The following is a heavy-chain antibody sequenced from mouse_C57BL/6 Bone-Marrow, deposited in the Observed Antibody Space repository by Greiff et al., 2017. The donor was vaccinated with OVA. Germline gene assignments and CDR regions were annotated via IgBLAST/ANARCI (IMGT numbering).Heavy chain of an antibody. CDR2: IDPSDSYT. V-gene: IGHV1-50*01. Sequence: VQLQQPGAELVKPGASVKLSCKASGYTFTSYWMQWVKQRPGQGLEWIGEIDPSDSYTNYNQKFKGKATLTVDTSSSTAYMQLSSLTSEDSAVYYCARSPTWGQGTSVTVSS. D-gene: IGHD2-10*01. J-gene: IGHJ4*01. CDR1: GYTFTSYW. CDR3: ARSPT.